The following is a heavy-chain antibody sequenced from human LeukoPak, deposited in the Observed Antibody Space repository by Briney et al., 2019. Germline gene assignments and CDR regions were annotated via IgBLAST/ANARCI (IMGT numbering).Heavy chain of an antibody. CDR1: GGSISSRSHY. D-gene: IGHD2-8*01. CDR3: ARHPDIGLIYC. CDR2: IYYGGST. Sequence: PSETLSLTCTVSGGSISSRSHYWGWIRQPPGKGLEWIGSIYYGGSTYYNPSLKSRVTISVDTSKNQFSLKLSFVTAADTAVYYCARHPDIGLIYCWGQGTLVTVSS. J-gene: IGHJ4*02. V-gene: IGHV4-39*01.